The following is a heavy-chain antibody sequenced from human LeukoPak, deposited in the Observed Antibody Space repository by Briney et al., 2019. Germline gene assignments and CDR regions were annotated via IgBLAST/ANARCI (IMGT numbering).Heavy chain of an antibody. V-gene: IGHV3-15*01. CDR3: TPSSRTVTPFDY. D-gene: IGHD4-11*01. CDR1: GFTFSNVW. Sequence: GGSLRLSCAASGFTFSNVWMGWVRQAPGKGLEWVGRIKSKTDGGTTDYAAPVKGRFTISRDDSKNTLYLQMNSLKTEDTAVYYCTPSSRTVTPFDYWGQGTLVTVSS. J-gene: IGHJ4*02. CDR2: IKSKTDGGTT.